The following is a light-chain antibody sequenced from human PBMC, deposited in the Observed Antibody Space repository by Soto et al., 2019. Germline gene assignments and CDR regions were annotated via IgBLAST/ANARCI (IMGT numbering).Light chain of an antibody. V-gene: IGKV3-20*01. Sequence: DIVLTQSPVILSLSPGETATLSCRASQSVSSSSFAWYQQKAGQAPRLLIYAASNRATGIPDRFSGSGSGTDFTLTISRLEPEDFVVYYCQQYGSSLPITFGQGTRLEIK. J-gene: IGKJ5*01. CDR2: AAS. CDR3: QQYGSSLPIT. CDR1: QSVSSSS.